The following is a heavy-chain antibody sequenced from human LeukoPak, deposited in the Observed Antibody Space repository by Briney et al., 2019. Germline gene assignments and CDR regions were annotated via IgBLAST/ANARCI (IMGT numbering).Heavy chain of an antibody. J-gene: IGHJ4*02. CDR2: IHPNSGGT. CDR1: GYTFTGYY. D-gene: IGHD1-1*01. CDR3: ARSTRYNWNDDY. V-gene: IGHV1-2*02. Sequence: ASVKVSCKASGYTFTGYYMHWVRQAPGQGLEWMGWIHPNSGGTNYAQKFQGRVTMTRDTSISTAYMELSRLRSDDTAVYYCARSTRYNWNDDYWGQGTLVTVSS.